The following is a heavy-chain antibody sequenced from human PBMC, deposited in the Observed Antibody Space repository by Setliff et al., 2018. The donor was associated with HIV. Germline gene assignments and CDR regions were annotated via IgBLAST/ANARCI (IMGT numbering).Heavy chain of an antibody. J-gene: IGHJ4*02. V-gene: IGHV4-4*07. D-gene: IGHD3-3*01. CDR3: ARGNNDLESFDY. CDR2: IYASGKT. Sequence: PSETLSLTCNVSGDSLNTYYWSWVRQSAGKGLEWIGRIYASGKTNFNPSLKSRVRTSVDTSKNQFSLKLTSVTAADTAVYYCARGNNDLESFDYWGQGALVTVSS. CDR1: GDSLNTYY.